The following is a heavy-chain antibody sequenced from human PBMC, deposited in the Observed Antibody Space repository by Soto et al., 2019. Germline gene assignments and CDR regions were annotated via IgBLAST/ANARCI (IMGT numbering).Heavy chain of an antibody. CDR2: IYHSGST. D-gene: IGHD3-3*01. CDR1: GGSISSAGYS. CDR3: ARAALRFLEWFDP. Sequence: SETLSLTCAGSGGSISSAGYSWSRIRQPPGKGLEWIRYIYHSGSTYYNPSLNSRVTISVDRSKNQFSLKLSSVTAADTAVYYCARAALRFLEWFDPWGQGTLVTVSS. V-gene: IGHV4-30-2*01. J-gene: IGHJ5*02.